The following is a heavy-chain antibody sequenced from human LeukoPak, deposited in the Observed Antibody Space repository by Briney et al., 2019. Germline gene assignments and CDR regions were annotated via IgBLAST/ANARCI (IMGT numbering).Heavy chain of an antibody. J-gene: IGHJ4*02. D-gene: IGHD5-24*01. CDR3: ARGEGDGYNYDSDY. CDR1: GYTFTGYY. CDR2: INPNTGGT. Sequence: ASVKVSCKASGYTFTGYYMHWVRQAPGQGLEWMGWINPNTGGTKYAQNFQGRVTMTRDTSISTAYMELSRLRSDDTAVFYCARGEGDGYNYDSDYWGQGTLVTVSS. V-gene: IGHV1-2*02.